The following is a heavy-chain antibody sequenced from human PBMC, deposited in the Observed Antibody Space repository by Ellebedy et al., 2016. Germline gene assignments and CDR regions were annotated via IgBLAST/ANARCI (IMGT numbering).Heavy chain of an antibody. Sequence: GESLKISXAASGSTFSGYTMNWVRQAPGKGLEWVSSISSSGTDIFYADSVKGRFTISRDNAKNSVYLQMNSLRAEDTAVYYCYYGHYSGSWGQGTLVTVSS. CDR2: ISSSGTDI. CDR3: YYGHYSGS. CDR1: GSTFSGYT. V-gene: IGHV3-21*01. D-gene: IGHD4-17*01. J-gene: IGHJ4*02.